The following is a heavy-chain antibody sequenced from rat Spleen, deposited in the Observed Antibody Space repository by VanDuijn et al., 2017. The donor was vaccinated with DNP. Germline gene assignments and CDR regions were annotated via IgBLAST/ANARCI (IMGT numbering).Heavy chain of an antibody. V-gene: IGHV3-3*01. CDR1: GYSITSGYR. J-gene: IGHJ3*01. D-gene: IGHD1-1*01. Sequence: EVQLQESGPGLVKPSQSLSLTCSVTGYSITSGYRWSWIRKFPGNKLEWMGYIDSAGITNYNPSLKSRISITRDTSKNQFFLQVNSVISEDTATYYCARSGYSSGGSWFAYWGQGTLVAVSS. CDR3: ARSGYSSGGSWFAY. CDR2: IDSAGIT.